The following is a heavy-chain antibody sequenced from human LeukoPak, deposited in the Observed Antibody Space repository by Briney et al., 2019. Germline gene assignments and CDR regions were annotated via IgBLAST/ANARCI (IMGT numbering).Heavy chain of an antibody. CDR1: GGTFSSYA. D-gene: IGHD3-10*01. CDR2: INPIFGTA. J-gene: IGHJ5*02. V-gene: IGHV1-69*13. CDR3: ARGLVRGVIPDWFDP. Sequence: ASVKVSCKASGGTFSSYAISWVRQAPGQGLEWMGGINPIFGTANYAQKFQGRVTITADESTSTAYMELSSLRSEDTAVYYCARGLVRGVIPDWFDPWGQGTLVTVSS.